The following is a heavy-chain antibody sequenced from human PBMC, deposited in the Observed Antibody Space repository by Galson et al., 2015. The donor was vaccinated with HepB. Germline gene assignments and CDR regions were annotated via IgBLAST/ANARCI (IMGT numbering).Heavy chain of an antibody. Sequence: LSLTCTVSGGSISGYYWSWIRQPPGKGLEWIGYTYYSGSTNNNPSLWSRATISRDTSKNQFSLRLSFVTAADTAVYYCARDVTGEWYFDLWGRGTLVTVSS. CDR3: ARDVTGEWYFDL. CDR1: GGSISGYY. J-gene: IGHJ2*01. V-gene: IGHV4-59*01. D-gene: IGHD7-27*01. CDR2: TYYSGST.